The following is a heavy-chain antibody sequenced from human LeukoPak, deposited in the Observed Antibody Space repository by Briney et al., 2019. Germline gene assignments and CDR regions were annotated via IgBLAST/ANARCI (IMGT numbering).Heavy chain of an antibody. CDR1: GFTFSSYA. CDR2: ISGSGGST. CDR3: AKSGYSYDHYYYGMDV. J-gene: IGHJ6*02. D-gene: IGHD5-18*01. Sequence: PGGSLRLSCAASGFTFSSYAMSWVRQAPGKGLEWVSAISGSGGSTYYADSVKGRFTISRDNSKNTLYLQMNSLRAEDTAVYYYAKSGYSYDHYYYGMDVWGQGTTVTVSS. V-gene: IGHV3-23*01.